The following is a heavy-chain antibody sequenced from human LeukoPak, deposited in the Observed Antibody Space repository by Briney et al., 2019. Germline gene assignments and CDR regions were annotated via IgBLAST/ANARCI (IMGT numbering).Heavy chain of an antibody. V-gene: IGHV3-15*01. CDR3: VTDGYGYVHHSFDI. CDR2: IKNKAGSETT. D-gene: IGHD5-18*01. J-gene: IGHJ3*02. Sequence: GGSLRLSCAASGFTFNTYSMDWVRQAPGKGLEWVGRIKNKAGSETTEYTAPVKGRLTISRDDSKNTLFLQMNSLKAEDIAVYYCVTDGYGYVHHSFDIWGQGTVVSVSS. CDR1: GFTFNTYS.